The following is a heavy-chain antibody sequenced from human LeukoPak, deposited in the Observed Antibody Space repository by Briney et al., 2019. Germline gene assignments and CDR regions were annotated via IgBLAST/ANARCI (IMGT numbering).Heavy chain of an antibody. J-gene: IGHJ3*02. CDR2: INPNSGGT. Sequence: ASVKVSCKASGYTFTDYYIHWVRQAPGQGLEWMGWINPNSGGTKYAQKLQGRVTMTRDTSISTAYMELSSLGSDDTAVYYCARGSITAPGIGSDIWGQGTMVAVSS. CDR1: GYTFTDYY. D-gene: IGHD6-13*01. CDR3: ARGSITAPGIGSDI. V-gene: IGHV1-2*02.